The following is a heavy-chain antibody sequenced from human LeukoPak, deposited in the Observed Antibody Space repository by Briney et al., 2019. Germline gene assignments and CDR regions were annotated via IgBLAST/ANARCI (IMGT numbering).Heavy chain of an antibody. D-gene: IGHD3-22*01. CDR3: ASERGYYDSSGYMDAFDI. V-gene: IGHV3-48*01. CDR1: GFTFSSYS. J-gene: IGHJ3*02. CDR2: ISSSSSTI. Sequence: GGSLRLSCAAPGFTFSSYSMNWIRQAPGKGLEWVSYISSSSSTIYYADSVKGRFTISRDNAKNSLYLQMNSLRAEDTAVYYCASERGYYDSSGYMDAFDIWGQGTMVTVSS.